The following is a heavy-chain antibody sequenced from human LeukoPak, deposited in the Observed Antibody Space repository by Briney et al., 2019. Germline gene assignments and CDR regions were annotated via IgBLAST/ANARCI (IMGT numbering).Heavy chain of an antibody. J-gene: IGHJ4*02. Sequence: ASVKVSCKASGYTFTSYGISWVRQAPGQGLEWMGWISAYNGNANYAQKLQGRVTMTTDTSTSTAYMELRSLRSDDTAVYYCARDLYYYDSSGGFDYWGQGTLVTVSS. D-gene: IGHD3-22*01. CDR1: GYTFTSYG. CDR2: ISAYNGNA. CDR3: ARDLYYYDSSGGFDY. V-gene: IGHV1-18*01.